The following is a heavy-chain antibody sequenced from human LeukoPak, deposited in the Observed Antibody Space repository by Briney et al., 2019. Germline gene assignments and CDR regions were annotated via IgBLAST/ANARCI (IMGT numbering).Heavy chain of an antibody. V-gene: IGHV4-34*01. CDR2: INHSGST. Sequence: PSETLSLTRAVYGGSFSGYYWSCIRQPPGKGLEWIGEINHSGSTNYNPSLKSRVTISVDTSKNQFSLKLSSVTAADTAVYYCARGQCSGGSCYFGYWGQGTLVTVSS. CDR1: GGSFSGYY. J-gene: IGHJ4*02. CDR3: ARGQCSGGSCYFGY. D-gene: IGHD2-15*01.